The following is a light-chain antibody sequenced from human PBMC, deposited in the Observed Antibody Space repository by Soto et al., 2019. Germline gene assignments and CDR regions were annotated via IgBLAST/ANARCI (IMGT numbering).Light chain of an antibody. V-gene: IGKV3-20*01. J-gene: IGKJ5*01. Sequence: ESVLTQSPGTLSLSPGERAPLSCRASHSVSRTYLAWYQQKPGQAPRLLIYGTSDRATGTPDRFSGSGSGTDFTLTISRLEPEDSAVYYCQQFDDSVTFGQGTRLENK. CDR3: QQFDDSVT. CDR1: HSVSRTY. CDR2: GTS.